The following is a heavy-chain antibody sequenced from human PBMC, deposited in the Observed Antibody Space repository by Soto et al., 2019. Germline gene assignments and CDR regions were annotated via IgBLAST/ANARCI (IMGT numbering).Heavy chain of an antibody. V-gene: IGHV4-30-4*01. Sequence: NPSETLSLTCTVSGGSIRSGDYYWIWIRHPPGKGLEWIGYIYYSGSTYYNPSLKSRVTISVDTSKNQFSLKLSSVTAADTAVYYCAREPNRIWFGESRSWFDPWGQGTLVTVSS. J-gene: IGHJ5*02. CDR2: IYYSGST. CDR1: GGSIRSGDYY. D-gene: IGHD3-10*01. CDR3: AREPNRIWFGESRSWFDP.